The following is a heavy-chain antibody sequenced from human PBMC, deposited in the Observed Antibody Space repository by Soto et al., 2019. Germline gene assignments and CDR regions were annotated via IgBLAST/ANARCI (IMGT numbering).Heavy chain of an antibody. J-gene: IGHJ6*02. CDR2: INHSGST. CDR3: AREYSGSYPSMDV. Sequence: SETLSLTCAVYGGSFSGYYWSWIRQPPGKGLEWIGEINHSGSTNYNPSLKSRVTISVDTSKNQFSLKLSSVTAADTAVYYCAREYSGSYPSMDVWGQGTTVTVSS. D-gene: IGHD1-26*01. CDR1: GGSFSGYY. V-gene: IGHV4-34*01.